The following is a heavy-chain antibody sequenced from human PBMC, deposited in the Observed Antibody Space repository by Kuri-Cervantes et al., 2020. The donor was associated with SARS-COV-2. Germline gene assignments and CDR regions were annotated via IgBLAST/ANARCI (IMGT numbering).Heavy chain of an antibody. D-gene: IGHD6-13*01. CDR2: IYHSGST. Sequence: SETLSLTCTVSGYSISSGYYWGWIRQPPGKGLEWIGYIYHSGSTYYNPSLKSRVTISVDRSKNQFSLKLSSVTAVDTAVYYCARSFSSWYPDYWGQGTLVTVSS. V-gene: IGHV4-38-2*02. CDR1: GYSISSGYY. J-gene: IGHJ4*02. CDR3: ARSFSSWYPDY.